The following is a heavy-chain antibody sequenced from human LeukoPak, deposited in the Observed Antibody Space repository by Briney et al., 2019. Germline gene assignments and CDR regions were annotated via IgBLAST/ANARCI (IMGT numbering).Heavy chain of an antibody. CDR1: GFTFRNYG. D-gene: IGHD6-19*01. CDR2: IWYVGSNK. CDR3: ATLRADSSGWYYFDY. V-gene: IGHV3-30*02. Sequence: GGSLRLSCAASGFTFRNYGMHWVRQAPGKGLEWVALIWYVGSNKNYADSVKGRFTISRDNSKNTLYLQMNSLRIEDTAVYYCATLRADSSGWYYFDYWGQGTLVTVSS. J-gene: IGHJ4*02.